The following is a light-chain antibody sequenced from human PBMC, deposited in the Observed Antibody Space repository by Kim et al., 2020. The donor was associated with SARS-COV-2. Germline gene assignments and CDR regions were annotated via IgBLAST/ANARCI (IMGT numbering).Light chain of an antibody. CDR3: QQYESTPT. CDR2: GSS. Sequence: DIQMTQSPSSLSASAGDRVTITCLATENIKKSVNWYHQRPGKAPKLLIHGSSKLEPGVPSRFSGSGYGTQFSLFISTLQPEDIGTYYCQQYESTPTFGGGTQVDIK. V-gene: IGKV1-33*01. J-gene: IGKJ3*01. CDR1: ENIKKS.